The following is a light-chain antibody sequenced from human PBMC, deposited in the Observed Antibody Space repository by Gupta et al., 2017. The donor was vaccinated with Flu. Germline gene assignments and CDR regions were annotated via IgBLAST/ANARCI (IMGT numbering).Light chain of an antibody. CDR1: SSNIGKNY. V-gene: IGLV1-51*02. J-gene: IGLJ2*01. CDR3: GTWDTSLGVRVV. CDR2: END. Sequence: QSVLTQPPSVSAAPGQKVTISCSGSSSNIGKNYVSWYQHLPGTAPKLLIQENDKRPSGVSDRFSASKSGTSATLGITGLQTGDEAEYYCGTWDTSLGVRVVFGGGTKLTVL.